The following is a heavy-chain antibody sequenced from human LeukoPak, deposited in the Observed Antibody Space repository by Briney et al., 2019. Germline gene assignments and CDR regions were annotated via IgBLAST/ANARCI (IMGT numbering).Heavy chain of an antibody. J-gene: IGHJ4*02. CDR3: ARVDGSGPNAPNDC. CDR1: RYPFTSYA. CDR2: IHVGNGNT. Sequence: GASVKISCKASRYPFTSYAMHWVRQAPGQRLEWMGWIHVGNGNTEYSQKFQGRVTITRDTPATTTYMELSSLRSEDTAVYYCARVDGSGPNAPNDCWGPGSLVTVSS. V-gene: IGHV1-3*01. D-gene: IGHD3-10*01.